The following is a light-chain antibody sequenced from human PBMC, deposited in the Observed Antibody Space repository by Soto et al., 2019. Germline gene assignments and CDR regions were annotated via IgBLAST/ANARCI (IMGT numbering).Light chain of an antibody. CDR1: QSVATY. CDR3: KQSHMWLIT. CDR2: DAF. J-gene: IGKJ5*01. Sequence: TQAPSTLSASVGDRVTITCRASQSVATYVAWYQQKPGQAPRLLIYDAFNRATGTPARFSGSGSGTDFTLTISSLEPADSAVYYCKQSHMWLITLGQGPRLEI. V-gene: IGKV3-11*01.